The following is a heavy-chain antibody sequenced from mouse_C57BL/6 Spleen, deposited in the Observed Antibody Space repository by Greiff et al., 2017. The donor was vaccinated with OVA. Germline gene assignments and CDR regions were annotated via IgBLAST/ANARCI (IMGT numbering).Heavy chain of an antibody. D-gene: IGHD1-1*01. J-gene: IGHJ2*01. CDR2: INPNNGGT. Sequence: VQLQQSVPELVQPGASVKMSCKASGYTFTDYHMHWVKQSPGKSLAWIGYINPNNGGTSYTQKFKGKATLTVNKSSSTAYMELRSLTSEDSAGYYGARPFYYGSSYDYCDYWGQGTTLTVSS. CDR1: GYTFTDYH. V-gene: IGHV1-22*01. CDR3: ARPFYYGSSYDYCDY.